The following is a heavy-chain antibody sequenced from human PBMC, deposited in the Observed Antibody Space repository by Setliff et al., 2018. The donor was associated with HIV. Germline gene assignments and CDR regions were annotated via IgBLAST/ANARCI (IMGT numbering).Heavy chain of an antibody. D-gene: IGHD3-3*01. V-gene: IGHV4-59*01. CDR2: IYYSGRN. CDR3: SRIFGDKGYYYGMDV. Sequence: SETLSFTCTVSGGSISSYYWSWIRQPPGKGLEWIGYIYYSGRNNYNPSLKGRVTISVDTSKNQFSLKLSSVIAADTAVYYCSRIFGDKGYYYGMDVWGQGTTVTVSS. CDR1: GGSISSYY. J-gene: IGHJ6*02.